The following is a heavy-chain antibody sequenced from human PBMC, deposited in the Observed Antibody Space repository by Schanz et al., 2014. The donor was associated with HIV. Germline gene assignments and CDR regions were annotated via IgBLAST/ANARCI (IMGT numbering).Heavy chain of an antibody. D-gene: IGHD3-3*01. V-gene: IGHV3-30*03. CDR3: TRGRFLERGGMDV. Sequence: QGQLVESGGGVVQPGRSLRLSCAASGFSFSDFALHWVRQAPGRGLEWLAVTSSDGSGKFYVDSVKGRFTISRDNSKSILYLQMSSLRREDTAVYFCTRGRFLERGGMDVWGQGTAVTVSS. CDR2: TSSDGSGK. J-gene: IGHJ6*02. CDR1: GFSFSDFA.